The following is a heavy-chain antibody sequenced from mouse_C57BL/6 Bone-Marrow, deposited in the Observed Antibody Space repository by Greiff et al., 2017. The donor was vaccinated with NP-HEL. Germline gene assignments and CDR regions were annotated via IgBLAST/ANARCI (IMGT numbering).Heavy chain of an antibody. D-gene: IGHD3-3*01. CDR2: IHPTNGST. CDR3: ARGDFRAMDY. J-gene: IGHJ4*01. CDR1: GYTFTSYW. Sequence: QVQLQQPGAELVKPGASVKLSCKASGYTFTSYWMHCVKQRPGQVLECIGMIHPTNGSTNYNEKFKSKATLTVDKSSSTAYMQLSSLTSEDSAVYYCARGDFRAMDYWGQGTSVTVST. V-gene: IGHV1-64*01.